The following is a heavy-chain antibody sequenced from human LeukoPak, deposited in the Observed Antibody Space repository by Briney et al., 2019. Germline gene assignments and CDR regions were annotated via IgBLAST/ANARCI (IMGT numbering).Heavy chain of an antibody. CDR3: ARDSAITSSSSAIYYYGMDV. V-gene: IGHV1-3*01. J-gene: IGHJ6*02. D-gene: IGHD6-6*01. CDR1: GYTFTSYA. CDR2: INAGNGNT. Sequence: ASVKVSCKASGYTFTSYAMHWVRQAPGQRLEWMGWINAGNGNTKYSQKFQGRVTITRDTSASTAYMELSSLRSEDTAVYYCARDSAITSSSSAIYYYGMDVWGQGTTVTVSS.